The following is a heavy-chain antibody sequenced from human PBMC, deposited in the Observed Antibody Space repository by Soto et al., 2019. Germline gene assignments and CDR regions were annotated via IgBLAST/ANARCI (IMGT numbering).Heavy chain of an antibody. CDR3: AGHDWFDP. CDR1: GFIVSSNY. V-gene: IGHV3-66*01. CDR2: IYTGGST. Sequence: HPGGSLRLSCAAAGFIVSSNYMSWVRQAPGKGQEWVSVIYTGGSTYYADSVKGIFSISRDNSKITLYLQMICLRAEDTAVYYCAGHDWFDPWGQGTLVTVSS. J-gene: IGHJ5*02.